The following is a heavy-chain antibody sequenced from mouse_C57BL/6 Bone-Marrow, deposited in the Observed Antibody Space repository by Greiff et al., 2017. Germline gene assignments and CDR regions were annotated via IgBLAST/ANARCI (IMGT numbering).Heavy chain of an antibody. D-gene: IGHD2-3*01. Sequence: QVQLKQPGAELVRPGSSVKLSCKASGYTFTSYWMHWVKQRPIQGLEWIGNIDPSDSETHYNQKFKDKATLTVDKSSSTAYMQLSSLTSADSAVYYCARDNDGYSAWFAYWGQGTLVTVSA. CDR3: ARDNDGYSAWFAY. CDR1: GYTFTSYW. V-gene: IGHV1-52*01. CDR2: IDPSDSET. J-gene: IGHJ3*01.